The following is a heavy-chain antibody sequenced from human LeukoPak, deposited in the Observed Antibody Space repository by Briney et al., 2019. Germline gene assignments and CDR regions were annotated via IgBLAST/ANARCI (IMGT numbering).Heavy chain of an antibody. J-gene: IGHJ4*02. CDR2: IYYSGST. CDR1: GGSISSSSYY. D-gene: IGHD4-11*01. Sequence: SETLSLTCTVSGGSISSSSYYWGWIRQPPGKGLEWIGSIYYSGSTYYNPSLKSRVTISVDTSKNQFSLKLSSVTAADTAVYYCARLGGDSNYYYVDYWGQGTLVTVSS. V-gene: IGHV4-39*01. CDR3: ARLGGDSNYYYVDY.